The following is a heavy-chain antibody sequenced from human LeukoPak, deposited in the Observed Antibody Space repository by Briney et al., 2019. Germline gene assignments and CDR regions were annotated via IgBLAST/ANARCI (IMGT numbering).Heavy chain of an antibody. CDR2: ISSSSSTI. CDR1: GFTFSSYS. D-gene: IGHD6-13*01. Sequence: GGSLRLSCAASGFTFSSYSMNWVRQAPGKGLEWVSYISSSSSTIYYADSVKGRFTISRDNAKNSLYLQMSSLRAEDTAVYYCAREYVTRYSSSWYSDFDYWGQGTLVTVSS. V-gene: IGHV3-48*01. J-gene: IGHJ4*02. CDR3: AREYVTRYSSSWYSDFDY.